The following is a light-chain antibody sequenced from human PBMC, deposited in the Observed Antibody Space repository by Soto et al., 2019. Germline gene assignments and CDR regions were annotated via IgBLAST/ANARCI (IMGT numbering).Light chain of an antibody. Sequence: QSALTQPASVSGSPGQSITISCTGTSSDVGGYNYVSWYQQHPGKAPKLMIYDVSNRPSGVSNRFSGSKSGNTASLTISGLQAEDEADYYCSSYTSSFRVFGTWTKVTVL. V-gene: IGLV2-14*01. CDR3: SSYTSSFRV. CDR1: SSDVGGYNY. J-gene: IGLJ1*01. CDR2: DVS.